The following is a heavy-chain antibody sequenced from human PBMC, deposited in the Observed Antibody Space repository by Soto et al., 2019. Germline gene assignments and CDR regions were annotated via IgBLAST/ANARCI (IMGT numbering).Heavy chain of an antibody. CDR2: MNPNSGNT. D-gene: IGHD5-12*01. Sequence: ASVKVSCKASGYTFTSYYMHWVRQATGQGLEWMGWMNPNSGNTGYAQKFQGRVTMTRNTSISTAYMELSSLRSEDTAVYYCAREASATAYYYYYYYMDVWGKGTTVTVSS. CDR1: GYTFTSYY. J-gene: IGHJ6*03. CDR3: AREASATAYYYYYYYMDV. V-gene: IGHV1-8*02.